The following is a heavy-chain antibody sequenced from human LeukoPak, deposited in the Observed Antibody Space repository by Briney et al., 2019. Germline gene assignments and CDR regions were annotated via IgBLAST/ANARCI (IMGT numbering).Heavy chain of an antibody. J-gene: IGHJ5*02. D-gene: IGHD1-26*01. CDR2: IYYSGST. V-gene: IGHV4-59*08. CDR1: GGSISGYY. CDR3: ATHGGSSSSRSSFDP. Sequence: PSETLSLTCTVSGGSISGYYWSWIRQPPGKGLECIAYIYYSGSTKYNPSLKSRVTISVDTSRDQFSLKLSSVTAADTAVYYCATHGGSSSSRSSFDPWGQGTLVTVSS.